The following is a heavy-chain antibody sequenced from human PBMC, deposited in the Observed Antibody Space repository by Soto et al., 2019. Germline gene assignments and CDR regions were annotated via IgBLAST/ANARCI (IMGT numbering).Heavy chain of an antibody. Sequence: GGSLRLSCAASGFTFSNYWMIWVRQAPGKGLEWVANIKQDGSEKYYVDSVKGRFTISRDNAKNSLYLQMNSLRAEDTAVYYCARDGLSLEWLAGMGVWGQGTTVTVSS. V-gene: IGHV3-7*01. D-gene: IGHD3-3*01. CDR2: IKQDGSEK. CDR1: GFTFSNYW. CDR3: ARDGLSLEWLAGMGV. J-gene: IGHJ6*02.